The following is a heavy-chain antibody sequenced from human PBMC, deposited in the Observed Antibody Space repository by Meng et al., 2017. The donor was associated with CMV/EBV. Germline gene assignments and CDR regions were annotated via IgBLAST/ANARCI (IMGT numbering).Heavy chain of an antibody. J-gene: IGHJ4*02. D-gene: IGHD6-13*01. Sequence: LACAASGFTFSGYAMHRVRQAPGKGLEGVAVISYDGSNKYYADSVKGRFTISRDNSKNTLYLQMNSLRAEDTAVYYCARGQAAAGTVYWGQGTLVTVSS. V-gene: IGHV3-30*04. CDR2: ISYDGSNK. CDR1: GFTFSGYA. CDR3: ARGQAAAGTVY.